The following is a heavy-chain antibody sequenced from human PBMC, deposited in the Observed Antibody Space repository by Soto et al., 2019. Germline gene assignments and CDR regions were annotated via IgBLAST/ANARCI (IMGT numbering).Heavy chain of an antibody. Sequence: EVQLVESGGGWVQPGGSLNLSCAASGFSFSGSSMHWVLQAPGTGLEWVGRIRSKSNSYATAYAASVKGRFTISRDDSKTTAYLQTNSLKTEDPAVYYCTIHLPAAVYAFDRWGRGTMVTVSS. CDR1: GFSFSGSS. CDR2: IRSKSNSYAT. J-gene: IGHJ3*02. D-gene: IGHD6-25*01. CDR3: TIHLPAAVYAFDR. V-gene: IGHV3-73*01.